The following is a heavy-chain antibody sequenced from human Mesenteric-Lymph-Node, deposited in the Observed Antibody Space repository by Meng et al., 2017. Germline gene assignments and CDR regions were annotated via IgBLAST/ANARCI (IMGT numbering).Heavy chain of an antibody. Sequence: SLKISCAVSGFTFDDYAMHWVRQAPGKGLEWVSGISWNSGSIGYADSVKGRFTISRDNAKNSLYPQMNSLRAEDTALYYCAKGGMLGGSSGTVDYWGQGTLVTVSS. CDR1: GFTFDDYA. CDR3: AKGGMLGGSSGTVDY. D-gene: IGHD6-19*01. CDR2: ISWNSGSI. V-gene: IGHV3-9*01. J-gene: IGHJ4*02.